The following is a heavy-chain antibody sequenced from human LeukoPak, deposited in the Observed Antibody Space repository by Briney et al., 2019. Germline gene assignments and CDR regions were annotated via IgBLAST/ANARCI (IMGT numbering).Heavy chain of an antibody. J-gene: IGHJ4*02. Sequence: APVKVSCKASGYTFTSYGISWVRQAPGQGLEWMGWISAYNGNTNYAQKLQGRVTMTTDTSTSTAYMELRSLRSDDTAVYYCARHSDDYGDYTPSYWGQGTLVTVSS. CDR2: ISAYNGNT. D-gene: IGHD4-17*01. CDR1: GYTFTSYG. CDR3: ARHSDDYGDYTPSY. V-gene: IGHV1-18*01.